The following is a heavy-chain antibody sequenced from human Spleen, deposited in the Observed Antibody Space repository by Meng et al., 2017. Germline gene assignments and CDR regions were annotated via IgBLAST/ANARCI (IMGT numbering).Heavy chain of an antibody. V-gene: IGHV1-2*06. CDR1: GYTFPDYW. Sequence: QVQLVQSGAEVKKPGASVKVSCKASGYTFPDYWLHWVRRAPGQGLEWMGRINPKSGDTHYAQKFQGRVTMTGDTSIGTAYMELRGLTSDDTAMYYCARDEDISAAGKLFGDYWGQGTLVTVSS. D-gene: IGHD6-13*01. J-gene: IGHJ4*02. CDR3: ARDEDISAAGKLFGDY. CDR2: INPKSGDT.